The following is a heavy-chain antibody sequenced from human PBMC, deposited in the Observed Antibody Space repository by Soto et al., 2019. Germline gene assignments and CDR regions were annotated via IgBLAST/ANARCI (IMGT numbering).Heavy chain of an antibody. CDR3: ARGPAGPYYSDY. V-gene: IGHV4-31*03. D-gene: IGHD6-13*01. Sequence: QVQLQESGPGLVKPSQTLSLTCNVSGDSINSGAHYWTWIRQHPGKGLEWIGYIYYSGSTYYNPSLKSRVTISVDASRIQFSLQLNSVTAADTAVYYCARGPAGPYYSDYWGQGTLVTVSS. J-gene: IGHJ4*02. CDR2: IYYSGST. CDR1: GDSINSGAHY.